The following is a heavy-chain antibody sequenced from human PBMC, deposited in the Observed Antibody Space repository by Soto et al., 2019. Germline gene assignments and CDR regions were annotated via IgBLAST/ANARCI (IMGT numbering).Heavy chain of an antibody. CDR2: IYPGDSDI. CDR1: GYSFTNYW. D-gene: IGHD3-22*01. V-gene: IGHV5-51*01. Sequence: RGESLKISCKGSGYSFTNYWIRWVRQMPGKGLEWMGIIYPGDSDIRFSPSFQGQVTISADKSINTAYLQWSSLMASDTAMYYCARTSHYDSSGYYDAFDVWGQGTMVTVSS. CDR3: ARTSHYDSSGYYDAFDV. J-gene: IGHJ3*01.